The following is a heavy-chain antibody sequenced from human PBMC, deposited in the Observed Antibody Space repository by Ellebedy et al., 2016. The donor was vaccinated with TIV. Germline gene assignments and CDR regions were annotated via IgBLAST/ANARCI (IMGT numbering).Heavy chain of an antibody. Sequence: MPSETLSLTCAVSGYSISSSNWWGWIRPPPGKGLEWIGYIYYSGSTYYNPSPTSRVTMSVDTSKNQFSLKLSSVTAVDTAVYYCALSSGGEAFDIWGQGTMVTVSS. D-gene: IGHD3-22*01. V-gene: IGHV4-28*01. CDR1: GYSISSSNW. CDR3: ALSSGGEAFDI. J-gene: IGHJ3*02. CDR2: IYYSGST.